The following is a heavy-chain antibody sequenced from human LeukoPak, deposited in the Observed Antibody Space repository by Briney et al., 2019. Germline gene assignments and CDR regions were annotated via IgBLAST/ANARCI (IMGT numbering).Heavy chain of an antibody. Sequence: ASVKVSCKASGGTFSSYAISWVRQAPGQGLEWMGGIIPIFGTANYAQKFQGRVTITADESASTAYMELSSLRSEDTAVYYCATDPLPMTTVRFGYYYYYMDVWGKGTTVTVSS. V-gene: IGHV1-69*13. CDR3: ATDPLPMTTVRFGYYYYYMDV. J-gene: IGHJ6*03. CDR1: GGTFSSYA. CDR2: IIPIFGTA. D-gene: IGHD4-11*01.